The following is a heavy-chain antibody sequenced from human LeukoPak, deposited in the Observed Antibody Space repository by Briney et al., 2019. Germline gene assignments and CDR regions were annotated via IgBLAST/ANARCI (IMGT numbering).Heavy chain of an antibody. CDR1: GGTFSSYA. J-gene: IGHJ6*04. Sequence: ASVKVSCKASGGTFSSYAISWVRQAPGQGLEWMGGIIPLCGTTNYAQKFQGRVTITADESTSTAYMELSSMRSEDTAVYYCARGATSYDILTGLPTYYYYGMDVWGKGTTVTVSS. D-gene: IGHD3-9*01. CDR2: IIPLCGTT. CDR3: ARGATSYDILTGLPTYYYYGMDV. V-gene: IGHV1-69*01.